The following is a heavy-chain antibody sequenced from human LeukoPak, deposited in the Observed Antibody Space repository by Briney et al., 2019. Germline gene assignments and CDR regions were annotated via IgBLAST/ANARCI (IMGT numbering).Heavy chain of an antibody. V-gene: IGHV3-64D*06. CDR2: ISRNGGST. CDR1: GFTFNSYP. D-gene: IGHD4/OR15-4a*01. CDR3: VKESGFMVAPNSAFVI. Sequence: GGSLRLSCSASGFTFNSYPVHWVRQAPGKGLEYVSGISRNGGSTYYADSVKGRFTISRDNSKNTLYLQMSSLRAEDTAVYYCVKESGFMVAPNSAFVIWGQRTMVTVSS. J-gene: IGHJ3*02.